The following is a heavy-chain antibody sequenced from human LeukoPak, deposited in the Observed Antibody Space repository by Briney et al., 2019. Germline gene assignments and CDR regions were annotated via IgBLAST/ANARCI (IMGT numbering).Heavy chain of an antibody. V-gene: IGHV3-23*01. CDR3: AKEAGSGWLQGRDFDY. D-gene: IGHD5-24*01. CDR1: GFTFSSYA. CDR2: ISGSGGSK. J-gene: IGHJ4*02. Sequence: GGSLRLSCAAYGFTFSSYAMSWVRQAPGKGLEWVSAISGSGGSKYYADSVKGRFTISRDNSKNTLYLQMNSLRAEDTAVYYCAKEAGSGWLQGRDFDYWGQGTLVTVSS.